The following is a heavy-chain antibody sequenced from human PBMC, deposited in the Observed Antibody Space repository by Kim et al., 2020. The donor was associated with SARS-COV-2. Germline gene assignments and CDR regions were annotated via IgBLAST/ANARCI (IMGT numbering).Heavy chain of an antibody. V-gene: IGHV5-10-1*01. CDR3: VRRGGYCSGGSSHYYS. Sequence: GESLKISCKGSGYSFTSYWISWVRQMPGKGLEWMGRIDPSDSYTNYSPSFQGHVTISAAKSISTAYLQCSSLKASDTAMYYCVRRGGYCSGGSSHYYSWGHGSLVTVSS. CDR1: GYSFTSYW. D-gene: IGHD2-15*01. CDR2: IDPSDSYT. J-gene: IGHJ5*01.